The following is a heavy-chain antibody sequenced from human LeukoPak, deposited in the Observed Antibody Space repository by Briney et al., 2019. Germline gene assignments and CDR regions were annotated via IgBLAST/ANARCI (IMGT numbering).Heavy chain of an antibody. Sequence: GGSLRLSCVVSGFSFSSYLMSWVRQAPGKGLEWVANIKQDGSEKYYVDSVKGRFTISRDNAKNSLYLQMNSLRAEDTAVYYCARETVAGTWGQGTLVTVSS. CDR1: GFSFSSYL. V-gene: IGHV3-7*01. D-gene: IGHD6-19*01. CDR2: IKQDGSEK. CDR3: ARETVAGT. J-gene: IGHJ4*02.